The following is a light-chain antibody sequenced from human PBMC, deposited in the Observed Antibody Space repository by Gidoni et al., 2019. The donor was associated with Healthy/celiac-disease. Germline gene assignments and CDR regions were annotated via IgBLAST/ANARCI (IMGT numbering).Light chain of an antibody. CDR2: AAS. CDR3: QQRNSNPLT. Sequence: DIQLTQSPSFLSASVGDRVTITCRASQGISSYLAWYQQKPGKAPKLLIYAASTLQSGVPSRFSGSGSGTEFTLTISSLQPEDFATYYCQQRNSNPLTFGPGTKVDIK. CDR1: QGISSY. V-gene: IGKV1-9*01. J-gene: IGKJ3*01.